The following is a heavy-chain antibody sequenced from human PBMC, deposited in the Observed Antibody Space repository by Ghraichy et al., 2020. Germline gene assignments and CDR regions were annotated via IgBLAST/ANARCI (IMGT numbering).Heavy chain of an antibody. J-gene: IGHJ4*02. CDR2: ISTCSSTI. CDR3: AREAKTWAHSFGYGIDY. Sequence: GGSLRLSCAASGFTFSSYSMNWVRQAPGKGLEWVSYISTCSSTIYYADSVKGRFTISRDNAKNSLYLQMNSLRDEDTAVYYCAREAKTWAHSFGYGIDYWGQGTLVTVSS. D-gene: IGHD5-18*01. CDR1: GFTFSSYS. V-gene: IGHV3-48*02.